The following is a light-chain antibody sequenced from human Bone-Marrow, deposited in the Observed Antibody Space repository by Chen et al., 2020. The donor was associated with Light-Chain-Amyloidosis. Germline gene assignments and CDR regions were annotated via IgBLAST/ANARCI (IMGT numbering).Light chain of an antibody. CDR3: QAYDSSLSGSVV. Sequence: QSVLTQPPSVAVAPGQTVTISCTGVSSNIGAGYDAHWYQQLPGTAPKLLIYGNNNRPSGVPDRFSGYRSGTSASLAIAGLQAEDEADYYCQAYDSSLSGSVVFGGGTKVTVL. V-gene: IGLV1-40*01. J-gene: IGLJ2*01. CDR2: GNN. CDR1: SSNIGAGYD.